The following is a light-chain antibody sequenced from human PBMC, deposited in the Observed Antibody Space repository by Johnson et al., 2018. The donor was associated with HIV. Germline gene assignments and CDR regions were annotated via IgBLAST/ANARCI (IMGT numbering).Light chain of an antibody. CDR2: GND. CDR3: QSYDNALSGSKV. CDR1: SSNIGAGYD. J-gene: IGLJ1*01. V-gene: IGLV1-40*01. Sequence: QAVLTQPPSVSGAPGQRVTISCTGSSSNIGAGYDVHWYQQFPGTAPKLLIYGNDNRPSGVPERFSGSTSGTSASLAIPGLQAEDEADYYCQSYDNALSGSKVFGTGTEVTVL.